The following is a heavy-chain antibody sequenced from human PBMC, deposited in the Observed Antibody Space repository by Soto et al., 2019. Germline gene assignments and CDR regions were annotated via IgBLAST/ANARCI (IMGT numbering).Heavy chain of an antibody. J-gene: IGHJ6*02. D-gene: IGHD2-2*01. V-gene: IGHV1-46*01. CDR3: ARDVSGPGATYVMDV. Sequence: ASVKVSCKASGFSFSDYFMHWVRQAPGQGLEWMGIINPGGGRTAYAQKFQGRVTLTRDMSTSTVYMELTSLTYDDTAVYYCARDVSGPGATYVMDVWGQGTTVTVPS. CDR1: GFSFSDYF. CDR2: INPGGGRT.